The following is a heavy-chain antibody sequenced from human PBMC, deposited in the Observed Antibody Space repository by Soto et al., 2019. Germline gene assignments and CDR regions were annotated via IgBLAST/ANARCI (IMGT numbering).Heavy chain of an antibody. CDR2: ISAYNGNT. J-gene: IGHJ6*02. CDR3: ASRRFVVPAAMAPPSLDV. V-gene: IGHV1-18*01. D-gene: IGHD2-2*01. CDR1: GYTFTSYG. Sequence: ASVKASCKASGYTFTSYGISWVRQAPGQGLEWMGWISAYNGNTNYAQKLQGRVPMTTATSTSTGYMELRSLRSDDTAVYFCASRRFVVPAAMAPPSLDVWGQGTTVTVSS.